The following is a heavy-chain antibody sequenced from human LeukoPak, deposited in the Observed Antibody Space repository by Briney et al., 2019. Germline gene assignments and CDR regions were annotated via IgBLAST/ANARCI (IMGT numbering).Heavy chain of an antibody. J-gene: IGHJ5*02. CDR1: GGSISSYY. V-gene: IGHV4-59*01. CDR3: ARDPDGSGSYS. D-gene: IGHD3-10*01. CDR2: IYYSRST. Sequence: SETLSLTCTVSGGSISSYYWSWIRQPPGKGLEWIGYIYYSRSTNYNPSLKSRVTISVDTSKNQFSPKLSSVTAADTAVYYCARDPDGSGSYSWGQGTLVTVSS.